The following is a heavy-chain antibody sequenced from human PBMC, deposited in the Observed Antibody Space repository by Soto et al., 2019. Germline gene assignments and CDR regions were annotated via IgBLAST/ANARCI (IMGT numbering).Heavy chain of an antibody. CDR1: GGTFSSYA. Sequence: QVQLVQSGAEVKKPGSSVKVSCKASGGTFSSYAISWVRQAPGQGLEWMGGIIPIFGTANYAQKFQGRVTTTGDESTSTGYKGLGSLRSEGTGVYYWARDGGTKDVWGQGTTVTVFS. CDR3: ARDGGTKDV. D-gene: IGHD1-7*01. V-gene: IGHV1-69*12. CDR2: IIPIFGTA. J-gene: IGHJ6*02.